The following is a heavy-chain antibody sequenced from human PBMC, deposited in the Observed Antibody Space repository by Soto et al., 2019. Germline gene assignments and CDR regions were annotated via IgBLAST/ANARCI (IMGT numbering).Heavy chain of an antibody. Sequence: PGGSLRLFCAASGFTFSSYSMNWVRQAPGKGLAWLTSISYSCHYLYYADSVKGRFTIARDNAKNALFLQMNSLRGEDTSVYYCARSGLELASSESHWFDPWGHGTLVTVSS. CDR2: ISYSCHYL. V-gene: IGHV3-21*01. D-gene: IGHD3-22*01. J-gene: IGHJ5*02. CDR3: ARSGLELASSESHWFDP. CDR1: GFTFSSYS.